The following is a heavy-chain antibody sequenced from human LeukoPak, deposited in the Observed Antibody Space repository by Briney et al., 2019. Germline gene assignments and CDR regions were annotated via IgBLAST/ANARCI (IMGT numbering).Heavy chain of an antibody. Sequence: ASVKVSCKVSGYTLTELSMHWVRQAPGKGLEWMGGFDPEDGETIYAQKFQGRVTMAEDTSTDTAYMELSSLRSEDTAVYYCATARWQQLLFDYWGQGTLVTVSS. V-gene: IGHV1-24*01. CDR1: GYTLTELS. D-gene: IGHD6-13*01. J-gene: IGHJ4*02. CDR2: FDPEDGET. CDR3: ATARWQQLLFDY.